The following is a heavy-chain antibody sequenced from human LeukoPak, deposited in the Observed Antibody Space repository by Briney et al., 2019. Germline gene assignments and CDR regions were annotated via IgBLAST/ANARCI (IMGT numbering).Heavy chain of an antibody. CDR3: ARDTLDATFYDSSGYYFRPSWFDP. D-gene: IGHD3-22*01. CDR1: GYTFTGYY. J-gene: IGHJ5*02. Sequence: ASVKVPCKASGYTFTGYYMHWVRQAPGQGLEWMGRINPNSGGTNYAQKFQGRVTMTRDTSISTAYMELSRLRSDDTAVYYCARDTLDATFYDSSGYYFRPSWFDPWGQGTLVTVSS. V-gene: IGHV1-2*06. CDR2: INPNSGGT.